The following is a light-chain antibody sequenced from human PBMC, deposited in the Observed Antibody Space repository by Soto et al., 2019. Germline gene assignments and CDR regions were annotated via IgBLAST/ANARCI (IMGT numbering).Light chain of an antibody. Sequence: QSALTQPPSASGSLGQSVTISCTGTRSDVGGYEYVSWYQQHPGKAPKLMIHEVTKRPSGVPDRFSGSKSGNTASLTVSGLQAEDEADYYCSSYAGNKHVFGTGTKVTV. CDR1: RSDVGGYEY. CDR2: EVT. V-gene: IGLV2-8*01. CDR3: SSYAGNKHV. J-gene: IGLJ1*01.